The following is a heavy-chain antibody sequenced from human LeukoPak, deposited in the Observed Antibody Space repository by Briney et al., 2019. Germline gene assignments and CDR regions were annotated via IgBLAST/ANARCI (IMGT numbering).Heavy chain of an antibody. J-gene: IGHJ3*02. CDR3: ARRDYGSDPAVAFDI. Sequence: SETLSLTCTVSGGSISSSSYYWGWIRQPPGKGLEWIGSIYYSGSTYYNPSLKSRVTISVDTSKNQFSLKLSSVTAADTAVYYCARRDYGSDPAVAFDIWGQGTMVTVSS. CDR2: IYYSGST. V-gene: IGHV4-39*01. CDR1: GGSISSSSYY. D-gene: IGHD3-10*01.